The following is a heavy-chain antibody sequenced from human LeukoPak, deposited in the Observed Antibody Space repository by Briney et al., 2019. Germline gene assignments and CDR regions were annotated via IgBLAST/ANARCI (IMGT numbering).Heavy chain of an antibody. CDR1: GFTFRTYW. D-gene: IGHD2/OR15-2a*01. CDR3: ARIVLTPPYGMDV. Sequence: GGSLRLSCAASGFTFRTYWMSWVRQAPGKGLEWVANIKLDGSERHYVDSVKGRFTISRDDAKNSLYLQMNSLRAEDTAVYFCARIVLTPPYGMDVWGQGTTVTVSS. V-gene: IGHV3-7*01. CDR2: IKLDGSER. J-gene: IGHJ6*02.